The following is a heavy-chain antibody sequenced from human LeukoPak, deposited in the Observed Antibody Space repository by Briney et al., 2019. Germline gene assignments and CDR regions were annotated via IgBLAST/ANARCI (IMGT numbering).Heavy chain of an antibody. CDR2: TYYRSKWYN. D-gene: IGHD6-6*01. CDR1: GDSVSSNSAA. J-gene: IGHJ4*02. CDR3: ARGRRRPTSIAARAVRGVFDY. V-gene: IGHV6-1*01. Sequence: SQTLSLTCAISGDSVSSNSAAWNWIRQSPSRGLEWLGRTYYRSKWYNDYAVSVKSRITINPDTSKNQFSLKLSSVTAADTAVYYCARGRRRPTSIAARAVRGVFDYWGQGTLVTASS.